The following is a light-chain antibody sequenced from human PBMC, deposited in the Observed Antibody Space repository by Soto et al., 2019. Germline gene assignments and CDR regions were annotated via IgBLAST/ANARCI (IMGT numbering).Light chain of an antibody. CDR2: EVS. V-gene: IGLV2-14*01. J-gene: IGLJ1*01. CDR1: SGDVGGYYY. CDR3: SSYTSSSTLHV. Sequence: QSVLTQPASVSGSPGQSITISCTGTSGDVGGYYYVSWYQQLPGKAPKLMISEVSNRPSGVPNRFSGSKSGNTASLTISGLQAEDEADYYCSSYTSSSTLHVFGTGTKLTVL.